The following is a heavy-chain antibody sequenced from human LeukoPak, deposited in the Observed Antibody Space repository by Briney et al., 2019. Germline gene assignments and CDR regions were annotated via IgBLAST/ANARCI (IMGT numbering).Heavy chain of an antibody. CDR1: GASISSYF. Sequence: SETLSLTCTVSGASISSYFWSWIRQPAGKGLEWIGRFYTSGSTNYNPSLKSRVTMSADTSKNQCSLKLTSVTAADTAVYYCARPGPTTVIDYYYYGMDVWGQGTTVTVSS. CDR3: ARPGPTTVIDYYYYGMDV. V-gene: IGHV4-4*07. D-gene: IGHD4-17*01. J-gene: IGHJ6*02. CDR2: FYTSGST.